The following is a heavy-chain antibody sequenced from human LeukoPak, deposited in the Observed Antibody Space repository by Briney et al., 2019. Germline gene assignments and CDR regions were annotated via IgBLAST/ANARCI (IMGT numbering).Heavy chain of an antibody. V-gene: IGHV3-30*03. CDR2: ISYDGSNK. Sequence: PGGSLRLSCAASGFTFSSYGMHWVRQAPGKGLEWVALISYDGSNKYYADSVKGRFTISRDNSKNTLYLQMNSLRAEDTAVYYCARDGGGDIVVAFAFDIWGQGTMVNVSS. CDR3: ARDGGGDIVVAFAFDI. D-gene: IGHD2-15*01. J-gene: IGHJ3*02. CDR1: GFTFSSYG.